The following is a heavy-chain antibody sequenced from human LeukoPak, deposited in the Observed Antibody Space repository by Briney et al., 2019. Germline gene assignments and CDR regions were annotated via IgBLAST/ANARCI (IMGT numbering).Heavy chain of an antibody. Sequence: GGSLRLSCAASGFTFSNYWMIWVRQAPGKGLEWVCNIKQDGSEKRYADSVRGRFSISRDNAQTSLYLQMNSLRAEDTAVYYCARASDPWLQLTWGQGTLVTVSS. V-gene: IGHV3-7*05. CDR1: GFTFSNYW. CDR2: IKQDGSEK. D-gene: IGHD5-24*01. CDR3: ARASDPWLQLT. J-gene: IGHJ5*02.